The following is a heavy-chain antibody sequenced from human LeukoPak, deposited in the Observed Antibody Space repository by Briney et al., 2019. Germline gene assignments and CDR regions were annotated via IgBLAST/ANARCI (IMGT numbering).Heavy chain of an antibody. CDR2: ISGSGGST. V-gene: IGHV3-23*01. Sequence: PGGSLRLSCAASGFTFSSYAMSWVRQAPGKGLEWVSAISGSGGSTYYADSVKGRFTISRDNSRNTLYLQMNSLRAEDTAVYYCARGNYDFWSGYYTGIPYYMDVWGKGTTVTVSS. D-gene: IGHD3-3*01. J-gene: IGHJ6*03. CDR1: GFTFSSYA. CDR3: ARGNYDFWSGYYTGIPYYMDV.